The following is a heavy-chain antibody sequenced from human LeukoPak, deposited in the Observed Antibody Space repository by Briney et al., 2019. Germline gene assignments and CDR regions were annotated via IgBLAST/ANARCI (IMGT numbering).Heavy chain of an antibody. V-gene: IGHV3-74*01. Sequence: RGSQRLSCEASGFSFSSSWMHWVRQAPGKGLVWVSRINKDGRTINYADSVKGRFTISRDNAKNTLYLQMNSLRAEDTAVYYCARGWTGYYAIDNWGQGTLVTVSS. CDR3: ARGWTGYYAIDN. CDR1: GFSFSSSW. D-gene: IGHD3/OR15-3a*01. CDR2: INKDGRTI. J-gene: IGHJ4*02.